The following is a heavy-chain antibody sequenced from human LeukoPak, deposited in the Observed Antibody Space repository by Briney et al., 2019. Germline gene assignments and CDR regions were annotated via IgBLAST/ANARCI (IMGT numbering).Heavy chain of an antibody. CDR3: ARALSKWELPDY. Sequence: PSETLSLTCTVSGGSISSYYWSWIRQPPGKGLEWIGYIYYSGSTNYNPSLKSRVTISVDTSKNQFSLKLSSVTAADTAVYYCARALSKWELPDYWGQGTLVTVSS. V-gene: IGHV4-59*08. J-gene: IGHJ4*02. D-gene: IGHD1-26*01. CDR2: IYYSGST. CDR1: GGSISSYY.